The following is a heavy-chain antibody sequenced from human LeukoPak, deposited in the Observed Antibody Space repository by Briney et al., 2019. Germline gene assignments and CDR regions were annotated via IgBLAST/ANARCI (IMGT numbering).Heavy chain of an antibody. D-gene: IGHD3-22*01. V-gene: IGHV3-13*01. CDR2: IGTAGDT. J-gene: IGHJ3*02. CDR1: GFTFSSYD. CDR3: ARGYSGYYDSSGDNAFDI. Sequence: GGSLRLSCAASGFTFSSYDMHWVRQATGKGLEWVSAIGTAGDTYYPGSMKGRFTISRENAKNSLYLQMNSLRAGDTAVYYCARGYSGYYDSSGDNAFDIWGQGTMVTVSS.